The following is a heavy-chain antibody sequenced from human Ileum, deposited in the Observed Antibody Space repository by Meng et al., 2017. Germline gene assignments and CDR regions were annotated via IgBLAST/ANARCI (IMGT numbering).Heavy chain of an antibody. D-gene: IGHD1-26*01. J-gene: IGHJ4*02. CDR3: ARDHMGSLDY. Sequence: QVQLQASCPGLVRPSETLSLICTVSGGSVSRAGYQWGWIRQPPGKGLEWIGYASTNYNPSLNSRVTISLDTSRNQFSLSLSSVTAADTAVYYCARDHMGSLDYWGQGILVTVSS. V-gene: IGHV4-61*08. CDR2: AST. CDR1: GGSVSRAGYQ.